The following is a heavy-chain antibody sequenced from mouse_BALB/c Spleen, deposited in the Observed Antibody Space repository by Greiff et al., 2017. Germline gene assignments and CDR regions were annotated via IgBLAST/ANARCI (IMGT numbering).Heavy chain of an antibody. J-gene: IGHJ2*01. D-gene: IGHD1-1*01. CDR3: ARLADYYGSSYVYFDY. CDR1: GFTFSSFG. V-gene: IGHV5-17*02. CDR2: ISSGSSTI. Sequence: DVMLVESGGGLVQPGGSRKLSCAASGFTFSSFGMHWVRQAPEKGLEWVAYISSGSSTIYYADTVKGRFTISRDNPKNTLFLQMTSLRSEDTAMYYCARLADYYGSSYVYFDYWGQGTTLTVSS.